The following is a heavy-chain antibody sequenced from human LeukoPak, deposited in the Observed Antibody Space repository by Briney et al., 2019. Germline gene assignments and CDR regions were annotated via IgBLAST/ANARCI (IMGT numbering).Heavy chain of an antibody. Sequence: SSVKVSCKASGYTFTGYYMHGVRQAPGQGGEGMGWINPNSGGTNYAKKFQGRVTMPRDASISTAYMELSRLRSDDTAVYFCARGGYDGSDYSGNSGYWGQGTLVTVSS. D-gene: IGHD5-12*01. CDR3: ARGGYDGSDYSGNSGY. J-gene: IGHJ4*02. CDR1: GYTFTGYY. CDR2: INPNSGGT. V-gene: IGHV1-2*02.